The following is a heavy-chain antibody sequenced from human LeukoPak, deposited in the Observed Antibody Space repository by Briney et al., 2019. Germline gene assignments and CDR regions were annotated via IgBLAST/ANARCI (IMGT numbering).Heavy chain of an antibody. J-gene: IGHJ4*02. CDR1: GYTFTSYY. V-gene: IGHV1-46*01. CDR3: ARESSWSNYFDY. D-gene: IGHD6-13*01. Sequence: ASVKVSCKASGYTFTSYYMHWVRQAPGQELEWMGIINPSGGSTSYAQKFHGRVTTTRDTSTSTVYMELSSLRSEDTAAYYCARESSWSNYFDYWGQGTLVTVSS. CDR2: INPSGGST.